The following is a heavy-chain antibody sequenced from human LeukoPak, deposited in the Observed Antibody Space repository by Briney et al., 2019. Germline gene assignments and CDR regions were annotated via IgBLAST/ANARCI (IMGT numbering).Heavy chain of an antibody. V-gene: IGHV1-2*02. CDR3: AREWEDYDILTGFDY. J-gene: IGHJ4*02. CDR2: INPNSGGT. CDR1: GYTFTGYY. D-gene: IGHD3-9*01. Sequence: ASAKVSCKASGYTFTGYYMHWVRQAPGQGLEWMGWINPNSGGTNYAQKFQGRVTMTRDTSISTAYMELSRLRSDDTAVYYCAREWEDYDILTGFDYWGQGTLVTVSS.